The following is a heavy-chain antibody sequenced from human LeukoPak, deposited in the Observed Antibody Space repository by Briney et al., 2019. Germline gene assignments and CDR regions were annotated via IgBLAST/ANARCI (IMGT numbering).Heavy chain of an antibody. V-gene: IGHV4-59*08. D-gene: IGHD2-15*01. CDR3: ARLGCSGGSCYDHY. Sequence: PSETLSLTCIVSGGSISSYYWSWIRQPPGKGLEWIGYIYYGGNTNYNPSLKSRVTISVDTSKNEFSQKVNSVTAADTAVYYCARLGCSGGSCYDHYWGQGTLVTVSS. CDR1: GGSISSYY. CDR2: IYYGGNT. J-gene: IGHJ4*02.